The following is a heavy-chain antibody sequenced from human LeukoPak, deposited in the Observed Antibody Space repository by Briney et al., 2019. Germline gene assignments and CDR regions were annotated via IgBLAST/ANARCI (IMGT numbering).Heavy chain of an antibody. CDR3: TTEGTVTTPFDY. V-gene: IGHV3-15*01. J-gene: IGHJ4*02. CDR2: IKSKTDGGTT. D-gene: IGHD4-17*01. Sequence: GGSLRLSCAASGFTFSNAWMSWVRQAPGKGLEWVVRIKSKTDGGTTDYAAPVKGRFTISRDDSKNTLYLQMNSLKTEDTAVYYCTTEGTVTTPFDYWGQGTPVTVSS. CDR1: GFTFSNAW.